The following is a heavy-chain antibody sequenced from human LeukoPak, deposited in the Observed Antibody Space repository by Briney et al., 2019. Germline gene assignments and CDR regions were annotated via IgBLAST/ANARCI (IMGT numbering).Heavy chain of an antibody. CDR1: TTFA. CDR2: ISDRGDKT. CDR3: AKVFYTSSFDF. Sequence: GGSLRLSCAAFTTFAMSWVRQAPVRGLEWVSVISDRGDKTHYADSVRGRFTISRDNSKKTVSLQMNGLRVDDTAVYFCAKVFYTSSFDFSGQGILVTVSP. V-gene: IGHV3-23*01. J-gene: IGHJ4*02. D-gene: IGHD2/OR15-2a*01.